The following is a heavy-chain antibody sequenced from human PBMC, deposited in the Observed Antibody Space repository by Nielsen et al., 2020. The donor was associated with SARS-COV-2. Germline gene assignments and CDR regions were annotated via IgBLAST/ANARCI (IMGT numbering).Heavy chain of an antibody. V-gene: IGHV3-74*01. D-gene: IGHD2/OR15-2a*01. J-gene: IGHJ4*02. Sequence: GESLKISCAGSGFTFGSYYMNWVRQAPRKGLMWVSRINTDGSRSAYADSVKGRFTISRDNARDTVYLQMNSLSAEDTAVYYCVRVRDDGYYFDTGPYDYWGQGSPVTVSS. CDR1: GFTFGSYY. CDR3: VRVRDDGYYFDTGPYDY. CDR2: INTDGSRS.